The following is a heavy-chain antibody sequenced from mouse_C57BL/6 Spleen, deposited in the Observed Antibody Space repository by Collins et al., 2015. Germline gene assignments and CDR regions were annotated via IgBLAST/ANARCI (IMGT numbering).Heavy chain of an antibody. V-gene: IGHV9-3*01. D-gene: IGHD1-1*02. CDR1: GYTFTTYG. CDR2: INTYSGVP. Sequence: QIQLVQSGPELKKPGETVKISCKASGYTFTTYGMSWVKQAPGKGLKWMGWINTYSGVPTYADDFKGRFAFSLETSASTAYLQINNLKNEDTATYFCARRGGAMDYWGQGTSVTVSS. J-gene: IGHJ4*01. CDR3: ARRGGAMDY.